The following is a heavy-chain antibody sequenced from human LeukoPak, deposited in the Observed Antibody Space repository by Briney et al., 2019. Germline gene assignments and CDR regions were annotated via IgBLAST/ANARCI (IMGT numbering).Heavy chain of an antibody. V-gene: IGHV1-2*02. CDR2: INPNSGGT. J-gene: IGHJ4*02. CDR1: GYTFTSYY. D-gene: IGHD2-2*01. Sequence: ASVKVSCKASGYTFTSYYMHWVRQAPGQGLEWMGWINPNSGGTNYAQKFQGRVTMTRDTSISTAYMELSRLRSDDTAVYYCARGLRGGYCSSTSCHLDYWGQGTLVTVSS. CDR3: ARGLRGGYCSSTSCHLDY.